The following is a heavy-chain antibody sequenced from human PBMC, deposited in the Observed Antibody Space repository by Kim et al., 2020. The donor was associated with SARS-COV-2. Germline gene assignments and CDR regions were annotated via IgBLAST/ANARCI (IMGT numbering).Heavy chain of an antibody. CDR2: ISSNGADP. Sequence: GGSLRLSCAASGFIFSTYAMHWVRQAPGKGPEYVSAISSNGADPYYADSVKGRFTISRDNCKNMLYLQMGSLRAEDMAVYYCAREGRHCSGTACYLFDYWGQGTLVTVSS. D-gene: IGHD2-2*01. J-gene: IGHJ4*02. CDR3: AREGRHCSGTACYLFDY. V-gene: IGHV3-64*02. CDR1: GFIFSTYA.